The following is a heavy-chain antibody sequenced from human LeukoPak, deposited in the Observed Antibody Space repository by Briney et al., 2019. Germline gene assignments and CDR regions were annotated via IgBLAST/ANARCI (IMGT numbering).Heavy chain of an antibody. CDR2: ISGSGGST. V-gene: IGHV3-23*01. CDR1: GFTFSSYA. Sequence: PGGSLRLSCAASGFTFSSYAMSWVRQAPGKGLEWVSAISGSGGSTNYADSVKGRFTISRDNSKNTLYLQMNSLRAEDTAVYYCAKDQGRSSRHYGSGSPFDYWGQGTLVTVSS. CDR3: AKDQGRSSRHYGSGSPFDY. J-gene: IGHJ4*02. D-gene: IGHD3-10*01.